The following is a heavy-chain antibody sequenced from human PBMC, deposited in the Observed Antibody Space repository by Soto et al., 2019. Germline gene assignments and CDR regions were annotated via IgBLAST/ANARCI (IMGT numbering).Heavy chain of an antibody. V-gene: IGHV3-33*01. CDR2: IWYDGSNK. J-gene: IGHJ4*02. CDR3: VRGSVATTCFDY. D-gene: IGHD5-12*01. Sequence: QVQLVESGGGVVQPGRSLRLSCAASGFTFSSYGMHWVRQAPGKGLEWVAVIWYDGSNKYYADSVKGRFTISRDNSKNTLYLQMNSLRAEDTAVYYCVRGSVATTCFDYWGQGTLVTVSS. CDR1: GFTFSSYG.